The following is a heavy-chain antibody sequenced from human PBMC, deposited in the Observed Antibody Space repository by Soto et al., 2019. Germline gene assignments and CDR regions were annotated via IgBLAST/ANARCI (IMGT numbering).Heavy chain of an antibody. CDR3: ARAWNYRLYYYYCGMDV. CDR2: IYYSGST. D-gene: IGHD1-7*01. J-gene: IGHJ6*02. Sequence: QVQLQESGPGLVKPSQTLSLTCTVSGGSISSGGYYWSWIRQHPGKGLEWIGYIYYSGSTYYNPSLKSRVTISVDTSKNQFSLKLSSVTAADTAVYYCARAWNYRLYYYYCGMDVWGQGTTVTVSS. CDR1: GGSISSGGYY. V-gene: IGHV4-31*03.